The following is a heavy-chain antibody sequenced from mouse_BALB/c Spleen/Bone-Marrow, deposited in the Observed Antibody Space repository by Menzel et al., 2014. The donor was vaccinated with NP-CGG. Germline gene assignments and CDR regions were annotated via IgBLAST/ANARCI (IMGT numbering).Heavy chain of an antibody. Sequence: QVQLKQSGAGLVKPGASVKLSCKASGYTFTSYWIHWVKLRPGQGLEWIGEINPSNGRTNYNEKFKNKATLTVDKSSSPAYIKLSSRTSEDSAVYYCARYDGPAWFAYWGQGTLFTFSA. CDR3: ARYDGPAWFAY. J-gene: IGHJ3*01. D-gene: IGHD2-3*01. CDR2: INPSNGRT. V-gene: IGHV1S81*02. CDR1: GYTFTSYW.